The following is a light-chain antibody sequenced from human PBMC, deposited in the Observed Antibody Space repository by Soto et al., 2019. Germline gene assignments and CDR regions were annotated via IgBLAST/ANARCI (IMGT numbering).Light chain of an antibody. V-gene: IGKV3-11*01. CDR1: QSVSRY. J-gene: IGKJ4*01. Sequence: EIVLTQSPATLSLSPGEIATISCRASQSVSRYLAWYQQNPGQAPRLLIYDAFNRAPGIPVRFSGSGSGTDFTLTISSLEPGDIALYDCQQRSSWPLTFGGGNKVEIK. CDR3: QQRSSWPLT. CDR2: DAF.